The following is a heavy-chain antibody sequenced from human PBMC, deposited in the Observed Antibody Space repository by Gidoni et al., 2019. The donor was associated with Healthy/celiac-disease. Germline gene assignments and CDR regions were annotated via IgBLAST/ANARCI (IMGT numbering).Heavy chain of an antibody. CDR3: ARSIGSGYYRD. Sequence: QLQLQESGPGLVKPSETLSLTCTVSGGSISSSSYYWGWIRQPPGKGLEWIGSIYYSGSTYYNPSLKSRVTISVDTSKNQFSLKLSSVTAADTAVYYCARSIGSGYYRDWGQGTLVTVSS. V-gene: IGHV4-39*01. CDR1: GGSISSSSYY. D-gene: IGHD3-22*01. J-gene: IGHJ4*02. CDR2: IYYSGST.